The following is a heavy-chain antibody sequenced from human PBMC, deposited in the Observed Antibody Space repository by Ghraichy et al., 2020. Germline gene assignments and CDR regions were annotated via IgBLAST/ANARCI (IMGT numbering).Heavy chain of an antibody. CDR3: ARLPDPYYYGSGSYPPYYCDY. Sequence: ETLSLACTVSGGSISSRGYYWGWIRQPPGKGLESIGSIYYSGTTYYNPSLKSRVTMSVDTSKNQFSLRLTSLTAADTAVYYCARLPDPYYYGSGSYPPYYCDYWGQGTLVTVSS. D-gene: IGHD3-10*01. V-gene: IGHV4-39*01. CDR1: GGSISSRGYY. CDR2: IYYSGTT. J-gene: IGHJ4*02.